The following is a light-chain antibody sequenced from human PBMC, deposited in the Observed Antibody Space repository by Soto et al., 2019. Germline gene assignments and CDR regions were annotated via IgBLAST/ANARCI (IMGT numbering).Light chain of an antibody. V-gene: IGKV3D-20*01. CDR2: AAS. CDR1: QSVGRDY. CDR3: QQYASSPLT. J-gene: IGKJ4*01. Sequence: EIVLTQSPATLSLSPGERATLSCGASQSVGRDYLAWYQLKPGLAPRLLINAASIMASGIPDRFSGSGSGTEFTLIISRLQPEDFAVYFCQQYASSPLTFGGGTEVEIK.